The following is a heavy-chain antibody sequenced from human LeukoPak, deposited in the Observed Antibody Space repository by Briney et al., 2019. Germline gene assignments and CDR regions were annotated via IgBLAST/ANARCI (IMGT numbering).Heavy chain of an antibody. CDR2: ISGTGGHT. J-gene: IGHJ6*03. CDR3: AKGGVATMKDGYNYYYYYMEV. Sequence: GGPLRLSCAASGITFTSHAMSWVRQAPGKGLEWVSLISGTGGHTFYGDSVKGRFTISRDNSKSTLYLQMNSLRAEDTAVYYCAKGGVATMKDGYNYYYYYMEVWGRGTTVTVYS. V-gene: IGHV3-23*01. D-gene: IGHD5-24*01. CDR1: GITFTSHA.